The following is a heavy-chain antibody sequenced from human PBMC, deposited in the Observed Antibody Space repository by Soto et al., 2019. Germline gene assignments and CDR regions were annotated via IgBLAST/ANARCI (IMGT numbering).Heavy chain of an antibody. V-gene: IGHV4-4*02. CDR1: SGSISSSNW. D-gene: IGHD6-13*01. CDR2: IYHSGST. Sequence: SETLSLTYAVSSGSISSSNWWSWVRQPPGKGLEWIGEIYHSGSTNYNPSLKSRVTISVDKSKNQFSLKLSSVTAADTAVYYCARFRGPGYSSSWTFDYWGQGTLVTVSS. J-gene: IGHJ4*02. CDR3: ARFRGPGYSSSWTFDY.